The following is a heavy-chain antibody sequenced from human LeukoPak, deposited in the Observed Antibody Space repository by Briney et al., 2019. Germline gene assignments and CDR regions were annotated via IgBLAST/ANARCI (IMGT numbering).Heavy chain of an antibody. Sequence: RTSETLSLKCTISGDSISTYYWSWIRQPPGKGLEWTGYINYSGRTNYNPSLKSRVTISLDTSKNQFSLKLSSVTAADTAVYYCARLDWGGYHVGYWGQGTLVTVSS. D-gene: IGHD3-3*01. CDR3: ARLDWGGYHVGY. J-gene: IGHJ4*02. CDR2: INYSGRT. CDR1: GDSISTYY. V-gene: IGHV4-59*08.